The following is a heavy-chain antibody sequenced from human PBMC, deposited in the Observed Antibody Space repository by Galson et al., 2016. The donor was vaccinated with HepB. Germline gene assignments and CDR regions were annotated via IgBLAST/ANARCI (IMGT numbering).Heavy chain of an antibody. V-gene: IGHV1-69*06. CDR3: ARCHLDASGKTQPFNWFDP. Sequence: SVKVSCKASGGTFSSYVISWVRQAPGQGLEWIGGIIPMFDTTNYAKNFQGRVTITADKSTSTAYMELSSLRSEDTAVYYCARCHLDASGKTQPFNWFDPWGQGTLVTVSS. CDR1: GGTFSSYV. CDR2: IIPMFDTT. D-gene: IGHD3-10*01. J-gene: IGHJ5*02.